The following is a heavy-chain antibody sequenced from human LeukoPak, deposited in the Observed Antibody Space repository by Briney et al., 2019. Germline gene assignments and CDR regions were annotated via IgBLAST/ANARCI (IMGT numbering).Heavy chain of an antibody. CDR2: IYTSGTT. V-gene: IGHV4-4*07. J-gene: IGHJ4*02. D-gene: IGHD6-19*01. CDR1: GGSISNYY. CDR3: ARIAKDSSGWSHFDY. Sequence: PSETLSLTCTVSGGSISNYYRNWIRQPAGKGLEWIGRIYTSGTTNYNPSLVSRVIMSVDTSNNQFSLKLASVTAADTAVYYCARIAKDSSGWSHFDYWGQGILVTVSS.